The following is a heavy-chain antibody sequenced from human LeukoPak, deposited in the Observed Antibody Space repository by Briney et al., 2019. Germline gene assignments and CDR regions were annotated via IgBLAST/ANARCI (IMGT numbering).Heavy chain of an antibody. CDR3: AKRGVVIRVILVGFHKEAYYFDS. D-gene: IGHD3-22*01. V-gene: IGHV3-23*01. J-gene: IGHJ4*02. Sequence: GGSLRLSCAVSGITLSDYGMSWVRQAPGKGLEWVAGISDSGGRTNYADSVKGRFTISRDNPKNTLYLQMNSLRVEDTAVYFCAKRGVVIRVILVGFHKEAYYFDSWGQGALVTVSS. CDR1: GITLSDYG. CDR2: ISDSGGRT.